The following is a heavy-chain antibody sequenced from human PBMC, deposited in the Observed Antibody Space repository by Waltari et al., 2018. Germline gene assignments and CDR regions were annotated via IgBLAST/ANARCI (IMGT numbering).Heavy chain of an antibody. CDR3: ARGARRTTVTTGWWYFDL. CDR1: GFTYSMYW. Sequence: EVQLVESGGGLVQPGGSLRLSCAASGFTYSMYWMHWVRQAPGKGLVWVSRSNSDGSSTSYADSGEGRFAISKDNAKNTVYLQMNSLRAEDTAIYYCARGARRTTVTTGWWYFDLWGRGTLVTVSS. J-gene: IGHJ2*01. CDR2: SNSDGSST. V-gene: IGHV3-74*01. D-gene: IGHD4-17*01.